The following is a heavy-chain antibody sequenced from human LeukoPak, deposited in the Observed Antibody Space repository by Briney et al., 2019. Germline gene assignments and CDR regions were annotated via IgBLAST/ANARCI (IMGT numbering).Heavy chain of an antibody. CDR1: GYTFTSYA. Sequence: ASVKVSCKASGYTFTSYAMHWVRQAPGQGLEWMGWINPNSGGTNYAQKFQGRVTMTRDTSISTAYMELSRLRSDDTAVYYCARVPDFWSGNFDYWGQGTLVTVSS. CDR3: ARVPDFWSGNFDY. D-gene: IGHD3-3*01. V-gene: IGHV1-2*02. CDR2: INPNSGGT. J-gene: IGHJ4*02.